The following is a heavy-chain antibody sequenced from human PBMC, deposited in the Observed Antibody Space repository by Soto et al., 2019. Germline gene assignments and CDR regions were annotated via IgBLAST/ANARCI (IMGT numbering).Heavy chain of an antibody. CDR3: AIIAATDQTYGMDV. J-gene: IGHJ6*02. Sequence: GGSLRLSCAAPGFTFSSYSMNWVRQAPGKGLEWVSSISSSSSYIYYADSVKGRFTISRDNAKNSLYLQMNSLRAEDTAVYYCAIIAATDQTYGMDVWGQGTTVTVSS. CDR2: ISSSSSYI. V-gene: IGHV3-21*01. D-gene: IGHD6-13*01. CDR1: GFTFSSYS.